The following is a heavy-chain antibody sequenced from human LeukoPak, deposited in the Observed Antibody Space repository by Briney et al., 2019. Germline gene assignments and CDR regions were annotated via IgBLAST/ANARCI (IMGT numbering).Heavy chain of an antibody. CDR1: GFTFSRNN. CDR3: ARFYSNYQPADY. CDR2: ISSRGSSI. D-gene: IGHD4-11*01. V-gene: IGHV3-48*01. Sequence: GGSLRLSCAASGFTFSRNNMNWVRQAPGKGLEWVSEISSRGSSIYYADAVKGRFTISRDNGKNSLHLQMNSLRAEDTAVYYCARFYSNYQPADYWGQGTLVTVSS. J-gene: IGHJ4*02.